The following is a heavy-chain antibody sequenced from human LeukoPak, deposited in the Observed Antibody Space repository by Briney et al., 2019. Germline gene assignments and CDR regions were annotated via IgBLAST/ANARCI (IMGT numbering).Heavy chain of an antibody. CDR2: ISGGGGST. Sequence: PGGSLRLSCAASGFTFTSYSMNWVRQAPGKGLEWVSTISGGGGSTYYADSVKGRFTISRDNAKNTLYLQMNSLRAEDTAVYYCAKGGTTVVDYWGQGTLVTVSS. D-gene: IGHD4-23*01. CDR3: AKGGTTVVDY. CDR1: GFTFTSYS. V-gene: IGHV3-23*01. J-gene: IGHJ4*02.